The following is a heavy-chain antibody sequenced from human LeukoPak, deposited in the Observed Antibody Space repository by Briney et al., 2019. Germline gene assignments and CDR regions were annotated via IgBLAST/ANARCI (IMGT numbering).Heavy chain of an antibody. CDR3: ARSSIAGSHDY. CDR1: GFTFSAYS. D-gene: IGHD1-26*01. CDR2: ISSSTVNT. V-gene: IGHV3-21*01. J-gene: IGHJ4*02. Sequence: GGSLRLSCTASGFTFSAYSMNWVRQAPGKGLQWVSSISSSTVNTSYADSVKGRFTISRDNAQNSLYLQMNSLRAEDTAVYYCARSSIAGSHDYWGQGSLVTVSS.